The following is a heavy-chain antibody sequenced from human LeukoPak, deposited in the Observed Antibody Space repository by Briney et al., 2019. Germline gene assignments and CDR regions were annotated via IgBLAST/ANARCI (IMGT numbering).Heavy chain of an antibody. CDR3: AKLLTSGWRPIDY. V-gene: IGHV3-53*01. Sequence: GGSLRLSCAASGFIVSSSYMSWVRQAPGKGLEWVSIIYSSGTIYYADSVKGRFTISRDNSKNTLYVQMNSLRAEDTAVYYCAKLLTSGWRPIDYWGQGTLVTVSS. D-gene: IGHD6-19*01. CDR1: GFIVSSSY. CDR2: IYSSGTI. J-gene: IGHJ4*02.